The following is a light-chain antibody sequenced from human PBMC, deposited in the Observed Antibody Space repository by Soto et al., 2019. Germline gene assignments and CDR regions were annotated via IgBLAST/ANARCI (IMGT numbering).Light chain of an antibody. CDR1: SGHSSYA. CDR2: LNS. CDR3: QTWGTGPLV. Sequence: QPVLTQSPSASASLGASVKVTCTLSSGHSSYAIAWHQQQPEKGPRYLMKLNSEDGIPDRFSGSSTISSLQSEDEADYYCQTWGTGPLVFGGGTQLTVL. V-gene: IGLV4-69*01. J-gene: IGLJ3*02.